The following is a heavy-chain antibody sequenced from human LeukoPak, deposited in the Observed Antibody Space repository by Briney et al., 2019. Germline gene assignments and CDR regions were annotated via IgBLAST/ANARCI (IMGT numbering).Heavy chain of an antibody. D-gene: IGHD3-3*01. Sequence: SETLSLTCTVSGGSISSYYWSWIRQPAGKGLEWIGRIYTSGSTNYKPSLKSRVTMSVDTSKNQFSLKLSSVTAADTAVYYCARDYDFWSGYYSYWYFDLWGRGTLVTVSS. J-gene: IGHJ2*01. CDR2: IYTSGST. CDR3: ARDYDFWSGYYSYWYFDL. CDR1: GGSISSYY. V-gene: IGHV4-4*07.